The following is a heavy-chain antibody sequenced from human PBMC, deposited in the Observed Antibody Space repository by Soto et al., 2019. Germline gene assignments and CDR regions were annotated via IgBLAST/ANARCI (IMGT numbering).Heavy chain of an antibody. Sequence: LVKLSWKVFGYALSEVFVRWLRHAPGKGLEWMGGFDPEDGETIYAQKFQGRVTMTEDTSTDTAYMELSSLRSEDTAVYYCGTDQWLETHDAFDIWGKGTMVTVSS. J-gene: IGHJ3*02. CDR3: GTDQWLETHDAFDI. CDR2: FDPEDGET. V-gene: IGHV1-24*01. D-gene: IGHD6-19*01. CDR1: GYALSEVF.